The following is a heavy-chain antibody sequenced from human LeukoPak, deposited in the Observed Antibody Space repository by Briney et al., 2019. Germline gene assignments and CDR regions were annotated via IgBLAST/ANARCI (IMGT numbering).Heavy chain of an antibody. J-gene: IGHJ4*02. CDR3: ARGDAPGY. CDR2: ISYDGNNK. Sequence: GGSLRLSCEASGFTFNNYGMHWVRQAPGKGLEWVAIISYDGNNKYYADSVKGRFTISRDNSKNTLYLQMNSLRAEDTAVYYCARGDAPGYWGEGTVVSVSS. CDR1: GFTFNNYG. V-gene: IGHV3-30*03.